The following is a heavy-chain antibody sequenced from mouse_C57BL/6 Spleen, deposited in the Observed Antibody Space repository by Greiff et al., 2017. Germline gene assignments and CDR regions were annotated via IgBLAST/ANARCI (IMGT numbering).Heavy chain of an antibody. CDR1: GFTFSSYG. Sequence: EVQLQQSGGDLVKPGGSLKLSCAASGFTFSSYGMSWVRQTPDKRLEWVATISSGGSYTYYPDSVKGRFTISRDNAKNTLYLQMSSLKSEDTAMYYCARHHEDAMDYWGQGTSVTVSS. CDR3: ARHHEDAMDY. J-gene: IGHJ4*01. CDR2: ISSGGSYT. V-gene: IGHV5-6*01.